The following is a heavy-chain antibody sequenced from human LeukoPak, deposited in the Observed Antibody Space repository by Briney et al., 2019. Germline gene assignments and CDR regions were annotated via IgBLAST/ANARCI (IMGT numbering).Heavy chain of an antibody. CDR3: AKGTLRYSSCYEY. CDR1: GFTVSSNY. CDR2: IYSGGST. D-gene: IGHD6-19*01. Sequence: GGSLRLSCAASGFTVSSNYMSWVRQAPGKGLEWVSVIYSGGSTYYADSVKGRFTISRDNSKNTLYLQMNSLRAEDTAMYYCAKGTLRYSSCYEYWGQGTPVTVSS. J-gene: IGHJ4*02. V-gene: IGHV3-53*01.